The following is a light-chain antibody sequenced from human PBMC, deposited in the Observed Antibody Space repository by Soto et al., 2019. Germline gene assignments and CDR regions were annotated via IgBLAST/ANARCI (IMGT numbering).Light chain of an antibody. CDR1: QSLLHSNGYNY. CDR3: LLDFSYFWA. Sequence: DIVMTQSPLSLPVTPGEPASISCRSSQSLLHSNGYNYLDWYLQKPGQSPQLLIYAASTLQSRVPSRFSGSGSGTDFTLTISSLQPEDFATYYCLLDFSYFWAFGQGTKVDIK. V-gene: IGKV2-28*01. CDR2: AAS. J-gene: IGKJ1*01.